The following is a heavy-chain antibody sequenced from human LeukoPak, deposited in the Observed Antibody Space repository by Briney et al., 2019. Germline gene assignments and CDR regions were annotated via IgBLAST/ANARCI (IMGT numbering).Heavy chain of an antibody. CDR1: GFTFSNFW. V-gene: IGHV3-74*01. Sequence: LSGGSLRLSCAASGFTFSNFWMHWVRQAPGKGLVWVALIYGDGSFTRYADSVKGRFTISRDNAKNSLYLQMSNLRAEDTAVYYCAKETVAVAGDFDYWGQGTLVTVSS. J-gene: IGHJ4*02. CDR2: IYGDGSFT. D-gene: IGHD6-19*01. CDR3: AKETVAVAGDFDY.